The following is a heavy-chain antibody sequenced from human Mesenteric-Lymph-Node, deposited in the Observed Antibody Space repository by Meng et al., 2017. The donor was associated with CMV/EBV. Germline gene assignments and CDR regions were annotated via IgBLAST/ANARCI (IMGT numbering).Heavy chain of an antibody. J-gene: IGHJ4*02. V-gene: IGHV3-21*04. CDR1: GFTFRSYS. CDR2: ISSSSTSI. D-gene: IGHD2/OR15-2a*01. Sequence: GESLKISCAGSGFTFRSYSMNWVRQAPGKGLEWVSSISSSSTSIYYADSVKGRFTISRDNSKNTLYLQMNSLRAEDTAVYYCARSPFWAGGFDYWGQGTLVTVSS. CDR3: ARSPFWAGGFDY.